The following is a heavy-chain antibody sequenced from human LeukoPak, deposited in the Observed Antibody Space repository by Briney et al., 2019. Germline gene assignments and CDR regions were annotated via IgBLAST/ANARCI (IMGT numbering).Heavy chain of an antibody. CDR3: ARALYSSSWDFDY. J-gene: IGHJ4*02. CDR2: INAGNSNT. Sequence: ASVKVSCKASGYTFTSYAMHWVRQAPGQRLEWMGWINAGNSNTKYSQKFQGRVTITRDTSASTAYMELSSLRSEDTAVYYCARALYSSSWDFDYWGQGTLVTVSS. V-gene: IGHV1-3*01. CDR1: GYTFTSYA. D-gene: IGHD6-13*01.